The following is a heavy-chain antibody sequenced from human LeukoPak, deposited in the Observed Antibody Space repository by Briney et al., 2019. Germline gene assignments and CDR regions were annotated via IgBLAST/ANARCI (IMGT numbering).Heavy chain of an antibody. V-gene: IGHV4-59*08. CDR1: GDSISSYY. CDR2: IYYSGST. CDR3: ARTRLERRSRSFEDYYYGMDV. Sequence: SETLSLTCTVSGDSISSYYWSWIRQPPGKGLEWIGYIYYSGSTNYNPSLKSRVTISVDTSKNQLSLKVTSVTASDTAVYYCARTRLERRSRSFEDYYYGMDVWGQGTTVTVSS. D-gene: IGHD1-1*01. J-gene: IGHJ6*02.